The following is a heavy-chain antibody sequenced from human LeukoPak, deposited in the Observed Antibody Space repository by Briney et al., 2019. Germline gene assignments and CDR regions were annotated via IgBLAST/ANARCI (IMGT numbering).Heavy chain of an antibody. V-gene: IGHV1-69*04. D-gene: IGHD3-16*02. J-gene: IGHJ3*02. CDR2: IIPILGIA. CDR1: GGTFSSYA. Sequence: SVKVSCKASGGTFSSYAISWVRQAPGQGLEWMGRIIPILGIANYAQKFQGRVTITADKSTSTAYMELSSLRSEDTAVYYCAREYYDYVWGSYRDAFDIWGQGTMVTVSS. CDR3: AREYYDYVWGSYRDAFDI.